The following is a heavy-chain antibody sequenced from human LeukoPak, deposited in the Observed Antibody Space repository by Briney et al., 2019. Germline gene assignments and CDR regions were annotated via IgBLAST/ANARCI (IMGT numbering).Heavy chain of an antibody. J-gene: IGHJ4*02. V-gene: IGHV3-23*01. Sequence: GGSLRLSCAASGFTFSSYAMSWVRQAPGKGLEWVSAISGSGGSTYYADSVKGRFTIFRDNSKNTLYLQMNSLRAEDTAVYYCANLWFGELPFDYWGQGTLVTVSS. D-gene: IGHD3-10*01. CDR2: ISGSGGST. CDR3: ANLWFGELPFDY. CDR1: GFTFSSYA.